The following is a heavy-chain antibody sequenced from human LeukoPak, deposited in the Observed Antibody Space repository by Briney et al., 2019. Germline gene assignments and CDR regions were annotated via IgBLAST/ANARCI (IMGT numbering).Heavy chain of an antibody. CDR3: ARGPHTSSWYKHAFDI. CDR1: GGTFNDFA. J-gene: IGHJ3*02. D-gene: IGHD6-13*01. V-gene: IGHV1-69*01. Sequence: SVKVSCKASGGTFNDFAICWVRQAPGQGLEWMGGIFPVFGTSTYAQKFQGRVTITADESTRTAHMELSSLRSDDTAVYYCARGPHTSSWYKHAFDIWAQGTMVTVSS. CDR2: IFPVFGTS.